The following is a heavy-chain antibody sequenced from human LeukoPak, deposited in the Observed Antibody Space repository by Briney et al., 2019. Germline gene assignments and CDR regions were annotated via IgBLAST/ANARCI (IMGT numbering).Heavy chain of an antibody. V-gene: IGHV3-48*02. CDR2: ISGSSSPI. CDR3: ARVSGSYYFDY. Sequence: GGSLRLSCAASGFTFSSYSMTWVRQAPGKGLEWVSYISGSSSPIYYADSVKGRVTISRDNAKDSLYLQMTSLRDEDTAVYYCARVSGSYYFDYWGQGTLVTVS. CDR1: GFTFSSYS. D-gene: IGHD3-10*01. J-gene: IGHJ4*02.